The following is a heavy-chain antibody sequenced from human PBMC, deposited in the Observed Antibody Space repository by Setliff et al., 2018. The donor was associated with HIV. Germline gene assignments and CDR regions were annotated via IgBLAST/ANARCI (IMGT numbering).Heavy chain of an antibody. Sequence: ASVKVSCKASGYTFTQYYIHWVRQAPGQGLEWMGIINPSGGSTGCAQKFQGRVTVTSDASTNTVNMELSSLRSEDTAVYYCARGVDGSYRKFFDNWGQGTLVTVSS. CDR2: INPSGGST. V-gene: IGHV1-46*01. D-gene: IGHD1-26*01. J-gene: IGHJ4*02. CDR1: GYTFTQYY. CDR3: ARGVDGSYRKFFDN.